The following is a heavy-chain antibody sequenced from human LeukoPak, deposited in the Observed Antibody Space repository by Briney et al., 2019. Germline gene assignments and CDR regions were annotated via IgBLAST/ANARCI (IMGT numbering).Heavy chain of an antibody. CDR1: GGSISSYY. Sequence: TSETLSLTCTVSGGSISSYYWSWIRQPPGKGLEWIGYIYYSGSTNYNPSLKSRVTLSIDTSKNQFSLKLSSVTAADTAVYYCARTRTWELYFDYWGQGTLVTVSS. J-gene: IGHJ4*02. CDR2: IYYSGST. V-gene: IGHV4-59*01. CDR3: ARTRTWELYFDY. D-gene: IGHD1-26*01.